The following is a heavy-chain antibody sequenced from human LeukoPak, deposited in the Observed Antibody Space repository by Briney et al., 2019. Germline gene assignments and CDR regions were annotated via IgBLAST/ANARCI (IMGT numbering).Heavy chain of an antibody. V-gene: IGHV3-30*18. CDR3: AKGTHYYDSSGYYSAY. D-gene: IGHD3-22*01. J-gene: IGHJ4*02. CDR2: ISYDGSNK. CDR1: GFTFSSYG. Sequence: GGSLRLSCAASGFTFSSYGMHWARQAPGKGLEWEAVISYDGSNKYYADSVKGRFTISRDNSKNTLYLQMNSLRAEDTAVYYCAKGTHYYDSSGYYSAYWGQGTLVTVSS.